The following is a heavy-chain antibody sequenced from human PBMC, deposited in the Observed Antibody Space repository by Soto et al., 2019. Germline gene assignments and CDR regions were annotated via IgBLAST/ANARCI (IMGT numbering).Heavy chain of an antibody. J-gene: IGHJ3*01. CDR2: IHYSGNT. CDR3: ARDSLDRSGNFMRHPDAFDV. D-gene: IGHD3-22*01. Sequence: QVQLQESGPGLVKPSQTLSLTCTVSGGSVNSDGYYWSWIRQHPGKGLEWIGYIHYSGNTYYNPSLKSRITISIDTSKNQFSLQLSSVTVADTAVYFCARDSLDRSGNFMRHPDAFDVWGQGTGVAVSS. V-gene: IGHV4-31*03. CDR1: GGSVNSDGYY.